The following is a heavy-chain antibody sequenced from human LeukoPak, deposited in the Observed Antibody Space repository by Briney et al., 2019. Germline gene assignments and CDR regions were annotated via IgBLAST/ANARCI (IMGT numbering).Heavy chain of an antibody. CDR1: GFTVSSNY. J-gene: IGHJ4*02. CDR2: ISGSGGST. Sequence: GGSLRLSCAASGFTVSSNYMSWVRQAPGKGLEWVSAISGSGGSTYYADSVKGRFTISRDNSKNTLYLQMNSLRAEDTSIYFCAKALEQETVIALDSWGQGTLVTVSS. V-gene: IGHV3-23*01. D-gene: IGHD6-13*01. CDR3: AKALEQETVIALDS.